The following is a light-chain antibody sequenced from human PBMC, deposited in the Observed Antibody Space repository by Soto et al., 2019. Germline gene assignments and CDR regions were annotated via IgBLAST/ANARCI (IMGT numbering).Light chain of an antibody. J-gene: IGLJ2*01. CDR3: SSYGGTNTLVL. Sequence: QSVLTQPASVSGSPGQSITISCTGTSSDIGGYNYVSWFQQHPGKAPKLIIYDVNNRPSGVSNRFSGSKSGTTASLAISGLQAEDEAEYCCSSYGGTNTLVLFGGGTKLTVL. CDR1: SSDIGGYNY. CDR2: DVN. V-gene: IGLV2-14*01.